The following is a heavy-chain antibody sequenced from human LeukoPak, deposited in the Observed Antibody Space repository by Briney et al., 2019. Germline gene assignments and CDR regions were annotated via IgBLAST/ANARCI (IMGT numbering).Heavy chain of an antibody. Sequence: GGSLRLSCAASGFTFSSYRMHWVRQAPDKGLEWVAVISYDGSNKYYADSVKGRFTISRDNSKNTLYLQMNSLRAEDTAGYYCAKLEEVGYWGEGTLVTVSS. CDR1: GFTFSSYR. CDR3: AKLEEVGY. J-gene: IGHJ4*02. D-gene: IGHD1-1*01. CDR2: ISYDGSNK. V-gene: IGHV3-30*18.